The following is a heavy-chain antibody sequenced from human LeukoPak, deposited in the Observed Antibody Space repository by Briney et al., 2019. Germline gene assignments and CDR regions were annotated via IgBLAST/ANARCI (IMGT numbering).Heavy chain of an antibody. V-gene: IGHV3-23*01. J-gene: IGHJ3*02. CDR3: AKDKVGATRAFDI. Sequence: GGSLRLSCAASGFTFSSYAMSWVRQAPGKGLEWVSAISGSGGSTYYADSVKGRFTISRDNSKNTLYLQMNSLRAEDTAVHYCAKDKVGATRAFDIWGQGTMVTVSS. CDR2: ISGSGGST. D-gene: IGHD1-26*01. CDR1: GFTFSSYA.